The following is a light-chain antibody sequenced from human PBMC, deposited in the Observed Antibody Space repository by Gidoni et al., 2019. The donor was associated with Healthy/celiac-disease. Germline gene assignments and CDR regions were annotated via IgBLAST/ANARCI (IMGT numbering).Light chain of an antibody. J-gene: IGLJ2*01. CDR1: SSDVGSYNL. CDR2: EVS. CDR3: CSYAGL. Sequence: QSALTQPASVSGSPGQSITISYTGTSSDVGSYNLVSWYQQHPGKAPKLMIYEVSKRPSGVSNRFSGSKSGNTASLTISGLQAEDEAEYYCCSYAGLFGGGTKLTVL. V-gene: IGLV2-23*02.